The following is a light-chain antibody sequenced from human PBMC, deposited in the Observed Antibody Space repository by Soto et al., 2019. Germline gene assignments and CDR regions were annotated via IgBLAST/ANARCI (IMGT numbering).Light chain of an antibody. V-gene: IGLV2-14*03. CDR1: TSDVGAYNY. Sequence: QPASVSGSPGQSITISCTGATSDVGAYNYVSWYQQHPGKAPQLMIYDVTDRPSGVSNRFSGSKSGNTASLTISGLQAEDEADYYCSSYTSSSTLVFGGGTKVTVL. J-gene: IGLJ3*02. CDR2: DVT. CDR3: SSYTSSSTLV.